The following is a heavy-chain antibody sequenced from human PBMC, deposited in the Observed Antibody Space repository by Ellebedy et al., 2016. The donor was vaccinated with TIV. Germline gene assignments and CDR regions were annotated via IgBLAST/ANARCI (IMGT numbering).Heavy chain of an antibody. D-gene: IGHD2-15*01. CDR2: IYYSGSP. V-gene: IGHV4-39*01. J-gene: IGHJ5*02. CDR1: GGSISSSDYY. CDR3: ARHFAHSRFDP. Sequence: MPGGSLRLSCTVAGGSISSSDYYWGWIRQPPGKGLEWIGSIYYSGSPYYSPSLKSRVTISVDTSKNQFSLKLSSVTAADTAVYYCARHFAHSRFDPWGQGTLVTVSS.